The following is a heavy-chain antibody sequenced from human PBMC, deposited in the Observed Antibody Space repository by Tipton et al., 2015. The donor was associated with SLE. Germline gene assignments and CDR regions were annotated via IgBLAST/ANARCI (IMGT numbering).Heavy chain of an antibody. CDR3: AKAGYEDCFDY. D-gene: IGHD5-12*01. Sequence: SLRLSRAASGFTFSSYAMHWVRQAPGKGLERGSGISLNRGSIGYADVVKGRFTISRDNAKNSLYMQMNSLRAEDTALYYCAKAGYEDCFDYWGQGTLVTVSS. CDR1: GFTFSSYA. J-gene: IGHJ4*02. CDR2: ISLNRGSI. V-gene: IGHV3-9*01.